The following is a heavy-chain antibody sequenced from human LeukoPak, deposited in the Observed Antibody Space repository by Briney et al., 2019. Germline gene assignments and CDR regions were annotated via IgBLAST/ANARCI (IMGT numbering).Heavy chain of an antibody. CDR1: GGSFSGYY. Sequence: SETLSLTCAVYGGSFSGYYWSWIRQPPGKGLEWIGEINHSGSTNYNPSLKSRVTISVDTSKNQFSLKLSSVTAADTAVYYCARITSTVTSDAFDIWGQGTMVTVSS. CDR3: ARITSTVTSDAFDI. CDR2: INHSGST. D-gene: IGHD4-17*01. J-gene: IGHJ3*02. V-gene: IGHV4-34*01.